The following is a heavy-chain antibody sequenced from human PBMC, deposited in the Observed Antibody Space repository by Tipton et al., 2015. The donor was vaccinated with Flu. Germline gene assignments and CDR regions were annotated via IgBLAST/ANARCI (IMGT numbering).Heavy chain of an antibody. CDR2: INHSGST. J-gene: IGHJ4*02. CDR1: GGSFSGYY. CDR3: ARGQGNSGWRYFDY. D-gene: IGHD6-19*01. Sequence: TLSLTCAVYGGSFSGYYWSWIRQPPGKGLEWIGEINHSGSTNYNPSLKSRVTISVDTSKNQFSLKLGSMTAADTAVYYCARGQGNSGWRYFDYWGQGTLVTVSS. V-gene: IGHV4-34*01.